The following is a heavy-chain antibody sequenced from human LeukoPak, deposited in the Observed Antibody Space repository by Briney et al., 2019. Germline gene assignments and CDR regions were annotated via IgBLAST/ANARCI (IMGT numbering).Heavy chain of an antibody. CDR2: IRSKAYGGTT. Sequence: GGSLRLSCTASGFTFGDYAMSWFRQAPGKGLEWVGFIRSKAYGGTTEYAASVKGRFTISRDDSKSIAYLQMNSLKTEDTAVYYCTRVKYYCDITLDYWGQGTLVTVSS. J-gene: IGHJ4*02. CDR3: TRVKYYCDITLDY. V-gene: IGHV3-49*03. D-gene: IGHD3-22*01. CDR1: GFTFGDYA.